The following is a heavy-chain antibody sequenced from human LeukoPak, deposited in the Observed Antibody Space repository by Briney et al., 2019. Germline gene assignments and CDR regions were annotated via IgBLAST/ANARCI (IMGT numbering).Heavy chain of an antibody. CDR1: GGSISSGDYY. CDR2: IHYSGST. Sequence: SQTLSLTCTVSGGSISSGDYYWSWIRQPPGKGLEWIGYIHYSGSTYYNPSLKSRVTISVDTSKNQFSLKLSSVTAADTAVYYCARDCSSTSCRPNWGQGTLVTVSS. J-gene: IGHJ4*02. CDR3: ARDCSSTSCRPN. D-gene: IGHD2-2*01. V-gene: IGHV4-30-4*01.